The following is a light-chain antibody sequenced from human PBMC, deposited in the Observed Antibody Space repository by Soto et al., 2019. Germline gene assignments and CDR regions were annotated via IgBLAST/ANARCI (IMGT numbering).Light chain of an antibody. V-gene: IGKV1-6*02. CDR3: LQDYNFPRT. CDR2: DAS. CDR1: QGIGSD. J-gene: IGKJ1*01. Sequence: AIQMTQLPFSRCASLRDRVTITFRASQGIGSDLAWYQQKKGKAPKLLIYDASKLENGVPSRLSGSGYGTDLTITISSIKTGDFETYYCLQDYNFPRTFGQGTKVDIK.